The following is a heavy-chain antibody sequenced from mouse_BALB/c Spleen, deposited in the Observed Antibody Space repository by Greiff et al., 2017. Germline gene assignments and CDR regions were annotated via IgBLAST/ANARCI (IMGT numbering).Heavy chain of an antibody. CDR1: GFTFSDYY. V-gene: IGHV5-6-5*01. CDR3: AREVRRGGFDY. Sequence: EVMLVESGGGLVKPGGSLKLSCAASGFTFSDYYMYWVRQTPEKRLEWVASISSGGSTYYPDSVKGRFTISRDNARNILYLQMSSLRSEDTAMYYCAREVRRGGFDYWGQGTTLTVSS. D-gene: IGHD2-14*01. CDR2: ISSGGST. J-gene: IGHJ2*01.